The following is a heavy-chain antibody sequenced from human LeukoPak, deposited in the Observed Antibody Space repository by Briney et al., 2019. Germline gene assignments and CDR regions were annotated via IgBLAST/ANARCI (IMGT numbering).Heavy chain of an antibody. V-gene: IGHV4-34*01. CDR2: INQSGST. Sequence: SETLSLTCAVYGGSFSDYYWSWIRQPPGKELEWIGEINQSGSTNYNPSLKGRVTISIDTSKNQFSLKLSSVTAADTAVYFCARGKYYPDYWGQGTLVTVSS. CDR3: ARGKYYPDY. CDR1: GGSFSDYY. J-gene: IGHJ4*02.